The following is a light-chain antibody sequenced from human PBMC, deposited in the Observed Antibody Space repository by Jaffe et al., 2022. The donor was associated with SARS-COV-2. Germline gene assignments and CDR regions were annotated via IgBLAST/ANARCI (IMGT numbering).Light chain of an antibody. CDR1: SSDAVAYNY. Sequence: QSALTQPRSVSASPGQSVAISCSGISSDAVAYNYVSWFQQHPGKAPKLIIYDVSKRPSGVPDRFSASKSGNTASLTISGLQAEDEADYWCCSYARRYSFAFGAGTKVTVL. V-gene: IGLV2-11*01. J-gene: IGLJ1*01. CDR2: DVS. CDR3: CSYARRYSFA.